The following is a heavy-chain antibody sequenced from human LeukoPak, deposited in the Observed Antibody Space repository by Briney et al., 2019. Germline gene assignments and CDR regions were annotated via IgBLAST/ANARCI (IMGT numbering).Heavy chain of an antibody. CDR3: ASHDYGDYGTFKY. V-gene: IGHV5-51*01. J-gene: IGHJ4*02. CDR1: GYTFINYW. D-gene: IGHD4-17*01. CDR2: IYPSDSDP. Sequence: RAGESLQISCKGSGYTFINYWIGWVRQMPGKGLEWMGIIYPSDSDPRYSPSFRGQVTISANKSISTAHLQWSSLKASDTAMYYCASHDYGDYGTFKYWGQGTLVTASS.